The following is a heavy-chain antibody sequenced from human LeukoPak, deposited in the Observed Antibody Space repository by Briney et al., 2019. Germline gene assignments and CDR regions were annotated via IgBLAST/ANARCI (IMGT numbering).Heavy chain of an antibody. CDR3: ARGGPYYDLWSGYYRDYYYMDV. D-gene: IGHD3-3*01. Sequence: SQTLSLTCAISGDSVSSNSAAWNWIRQSPSRGLEWLGRTYYRSKWYNDYAVSVKSRITINPDTSKNQFSLQLNSVTPEDTAAYYCARGGPYYDLWSGYYRDYYYMDVWGKGTTVTVSS. J-gene: IGHJ6*03. CDR1: GDSVSSNSAA. V-gene: IGHV6-1*01. CDR2: TYYRSKWYN.